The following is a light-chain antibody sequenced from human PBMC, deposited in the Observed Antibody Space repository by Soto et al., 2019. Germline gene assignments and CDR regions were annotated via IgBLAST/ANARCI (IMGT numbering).Light chain of an antibody. CDR1: SSDVGRYNL. Sequence: QSALTQPASVSGSPGQSITIACTGTSSDVGRYNLVSWYQQHPGKAPKLMIYEGSKRPSGVSNRFSGSKSCNTASLTISGLQSEDEADYYCCSYSGSSTYVFGNRTKITVL. CDR3: CSYSGSSTYV. CDR2: EGS. J-gene: IGLJ1*01. V-gene: IGLV2-23*01.